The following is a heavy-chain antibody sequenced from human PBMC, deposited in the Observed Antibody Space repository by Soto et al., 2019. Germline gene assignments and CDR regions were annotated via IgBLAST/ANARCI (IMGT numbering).Heavy chain of an antibody. CDR1: GLIIGTNC. CDR3: AGHGGFSY. Sequence: PGGSLRLSCAATGLIIGTNCIDWVRQAPCKGLESGSSIYHTGGTNYADSLKGRFTISRDNSKNTLYLQMNSLRVEDTALYYCAGHGGFSYWGQGTLVAVCS. D-gene: IGHD4-17*01. V-gene: IGHV3-23*01. CDR2: IYHTGGT. J-gene: IGHJ4*02.